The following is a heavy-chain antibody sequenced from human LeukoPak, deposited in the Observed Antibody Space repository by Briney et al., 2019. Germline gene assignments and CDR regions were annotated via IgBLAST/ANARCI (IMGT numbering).Heavy chain of an antibody. J-gene: IGHJ4*02. V-gene: IGHV1-46*01. CDR3: ARVTDKWELEGFFDY. CDR1: GYTFTSYY. CDR2: INPSGGST. D-gene: IGHD1-26*01. Sequence: ASVKVSCKASGYTFTSYYMHWVRQAPGQGLEWMGIINPSGGSTSYAQKFQGRVTMTRDMSTGRVYMELSSLRSEDTAVYYCARVTDKWELEGFFDYWGQGTLVTVSS.